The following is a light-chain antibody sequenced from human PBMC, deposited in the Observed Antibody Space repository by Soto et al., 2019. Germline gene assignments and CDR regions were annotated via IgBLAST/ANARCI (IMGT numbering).Light chain of an antibody. Sequence: QSVLTQPPSASGTPGQRVTISCSGNSSNIGSNYVYWYQQLPGAAPKLLIYCNNQRPSGVPDRFSGSKSGTSASLAISGLQAEDEADYYCPACDDSLSAYVFGTGTKLTVL. J-gene: IGLJ1*01. CDR2: CNN. CDR3: PACDDSLSAYV. CDR1: SSNIGSNY. V-gene: IGLV1-47*02.